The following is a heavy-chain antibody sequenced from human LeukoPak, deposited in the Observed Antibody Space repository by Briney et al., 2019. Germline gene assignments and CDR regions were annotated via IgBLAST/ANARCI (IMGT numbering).Heavy chain of an antibody. D-gene: IGHD2-2*01. CDR1: GFAFSSYA. V-gene: IGHV3-23*01. Sequence: GGSLRLSCAASGFAFSSYAMSWVRQAPGKGLEWVSAISGSGDSTYYADSVKGRFAISRDNSKNTLYLQMNSLRAEDTAVYYCANFGCSSTSCLDYWGQGTLVTVSS. CDR3: ANFGCSSTSCLDY. J-gene: IGHJ4*02. CDR2: ISGSGDST.